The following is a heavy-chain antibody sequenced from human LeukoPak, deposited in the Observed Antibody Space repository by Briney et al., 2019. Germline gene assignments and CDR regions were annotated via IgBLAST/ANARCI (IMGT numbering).Heavy chain of an antibody. Sequence: SETLSLTCTVSGGSISSYYWSWIRQPPGKGLEWIGYIYYSGSTNYNPSLKSRVTISVDTSKNQFSLKLTSVTAADTAVYFCARSYYDMGNPTPGTWGQGTLVTVSS. D-gene: IGHD3-22*01. CDR1: GGSISSYY. CDR3: ARSYYDMGNPTPGT. J-gene: IGHJ5*02. V-gene: IGHV4-59*08. CDR2: IYYSGST.